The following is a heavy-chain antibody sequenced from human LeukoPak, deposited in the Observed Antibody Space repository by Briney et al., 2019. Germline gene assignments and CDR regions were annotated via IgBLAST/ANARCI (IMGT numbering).Heavy chain of an antibody. CDR3: AREIEHNDYVWGSDRYTGWYFDL. V-gene: IGHV4-30-2*01. J-gene: IGHJ2*01. CDR1: GDSISSGVYS. Sequence: SETLSLTCAVSGDSISSGVYSWSWIRQPPGKGLEWIGYFFQGGSTAYNPSLKSRVSISLDRSKNQFSLRLTSVTAADTAVYYCAREIEHNDYVWGSDRYTGWYFDLWGRGTLVTVSS. CDR2: FFQGGST. D-gene: IGHD3-16*02.